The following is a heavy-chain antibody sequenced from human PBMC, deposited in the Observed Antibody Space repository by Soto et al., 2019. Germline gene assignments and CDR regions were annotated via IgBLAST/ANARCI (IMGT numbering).Heavy chain of an antibody. Sequence: GGSLRLSCAASGFTFSSYAMSWVRQAPGKGLEWVSAISGSGGSTYYADSVKGRFTISRDNSKNTLYLQMNSLRAEDTAVYYCAKDPNPRISRGSGRTLIFDYWGQGTLVTVSS. CDR1: GFTFSSYA. CDR2: ISGSGGST. CDR3: AKDPNPRISRGSGRTLIFDY. J-gene: IGHJ4*02. D-gene: IGHD3-10*01. V-gene: IGHV3-23*01.